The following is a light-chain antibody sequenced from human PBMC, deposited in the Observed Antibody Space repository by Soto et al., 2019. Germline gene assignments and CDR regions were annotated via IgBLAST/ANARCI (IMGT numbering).Light chain of an antibody. CDR1: QSLLHSNGYTY. Sequence: IVMTQSPLSLPVTPGEPASISCRSSQSLLHSNGYTYLDWYLKKPGQSPQLLIYLGSNRASGVPERFSGSGSGTDFTLKISRVEAEDVGVYYCMQGLQTPTFGGGTNLEIK. J-gene: IGKJ4*01. CDR2: LGS. CDR3: MQGLQTPT. V-gene: IGKV2-28*01.